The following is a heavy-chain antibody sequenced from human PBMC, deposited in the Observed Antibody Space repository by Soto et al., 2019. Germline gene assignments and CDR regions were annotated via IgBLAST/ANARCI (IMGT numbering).Heavy chain of an antibody. Sequence: PSETLSLTCAVSAASMSSSTWWICVRQSPRKGLEWIGVIYHSGTTNYNPSLKRRVTISVDKSMEEFSLKLSSVTAADTAVYYCASPGPGDIHYWGQGTMVTVSS. CDR2: IYHSGTT. CDR1: AASMSSSTW. J-gene: IGHJ4*02. V-gene: IGHV4-4*02. CDR3: ASPGPGDIHY.